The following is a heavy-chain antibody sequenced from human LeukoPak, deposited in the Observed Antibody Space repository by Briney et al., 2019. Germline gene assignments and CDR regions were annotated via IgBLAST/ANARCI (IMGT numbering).Heavy chain of an antibody. D-gene: IGHD1-26*01. CDR1: GRPNLTTNW. Sequence: SETLPLTCAVSGRPNLTTNWWSWVPQPPGKGLEWIGEVHLSGASKYHPSRNRRVSMSIDKSHNQLSLHLTSVTAAETAMYYCTRESGALSPFGLWGEGTLVTLS. CDR3: TRESGALSPFGL. V-gene: IGHV4-4*02. J-gene: IGHJ4*02. CDR2: VHLSGAS.